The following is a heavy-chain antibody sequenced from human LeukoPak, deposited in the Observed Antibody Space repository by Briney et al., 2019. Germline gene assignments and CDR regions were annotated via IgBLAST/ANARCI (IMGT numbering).Heavy chain of an antibody. Sequence: ASVKVSCKASGDTFISYAISWVRQAPGQGLEWMGGIIPIFGTANYAQKFQGRVTITADESTSTAYMELSSLRSEGTAVYYCARACITMPRGWFDPWGQGALVTVSS. D-gene: IGHD3-10*01. V-gene: IGHV1-69*01. CDR1: GDTFISYA. CDR2: IIPIFGTA. J-gene: IGHJ5*02. CDR3: ARACITMPRGWFDP.